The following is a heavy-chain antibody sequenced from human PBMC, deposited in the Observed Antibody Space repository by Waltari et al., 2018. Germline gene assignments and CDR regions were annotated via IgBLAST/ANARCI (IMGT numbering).Heavy chain of an antibody. D-gene: IGHD6-13*01. Sequence: EVQLVESGGGLVKPGGSLRLSCAASGFTFNTYTMNWVRQAPGKGLEWVSSLSRTSSDIYYADSVKGRFTISRDNAKSSLYLQLNSLRAEDTAVYYCAGGYSSYYGMDVWGQGTTVTVSS. CDR3: AGGYSSYYGMDV. CDR1: GFTFNTYT. CDR2: LSRTSSDI. V-gene: IGHV3-21*02. J-gene: IGHJ6*02.